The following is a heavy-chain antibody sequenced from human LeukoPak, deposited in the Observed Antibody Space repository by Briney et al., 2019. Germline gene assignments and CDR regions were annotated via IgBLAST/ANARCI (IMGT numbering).Heavy chain of an antibody. CDR1: GYTFTSYG. D-gene: IGHD3-10*01. CDR3: ARDRVPYGSGGYNWFDP. CDR2: ISVYNGNT. Sequence: ASVKVSCKASGYTFTSYGISWVRQAPGQGLEWVGWISVYNGNTNSAQNLQDRVTMTTDTSTNTAYMELRSLRSDDTAVYYCARDRVPYGSGGYNWFDPWGQGTLVTVSS. V-gene: IGHV1-18*01. J-gene: IGHJ5*02.